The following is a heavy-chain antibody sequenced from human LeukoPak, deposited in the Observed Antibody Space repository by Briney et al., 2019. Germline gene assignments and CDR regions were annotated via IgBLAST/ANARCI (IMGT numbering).Heavy chain of an antibody. CDR1: GFTFDDYA. CDR3: AKGQRGYSGYALDY. CDR2: ISWNSGSI. Sequence: PGGPLRLSCAASGFTFDDYAMHGLRHAPGKGLEWVSGISWNSGSIGYADSVKGRFTISRDNAKNSLYLQMNSLRAEDTALYYCAKGQRGYSGYALDYWGQGTLVTVSS. D-gene: IGHD5-12*01. V-gene: IGHV3-9*01. J-gene: IGHJ4*02.